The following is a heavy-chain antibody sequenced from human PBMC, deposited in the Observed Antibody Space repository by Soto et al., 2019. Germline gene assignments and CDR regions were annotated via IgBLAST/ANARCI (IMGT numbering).Heavy chain of an antibody. CDR3: ARDRGGYDRLYYYHGMDV. Sequence: EVQLVESGGGLVEPGTSLRLSCAASGFTFDDYAMHWVRKGPGKGLEWVAGISWNSRSIDYADSVKGRFTISRDNAKNSLYLQMSSLRAEDTAVYYCARDRGGYDRLYYYHGMDVWGQGTTVTVSS. J-gene: IGHJ6*02. D-gene: IGHD5-12*01. CDR2: ISWNSRSI. V-gene: IGHV3-9*01. CDR1: GFTFDDYA.